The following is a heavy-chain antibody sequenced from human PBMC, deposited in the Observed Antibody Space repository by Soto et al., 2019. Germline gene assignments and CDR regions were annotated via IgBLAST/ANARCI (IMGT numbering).Heavy chain of an antibody. J-gene: IGHJ4*02. CDR3: ARAYYYDSSGDYYGDY. V-gene: IGHV1-18*01. D-gene: IGHD3-22*01. CDR1: GYTFTSYG. Sequence: ASVKVSCKASGYTFTSYGVTWVRQAPGQGLEWMGWIGAYYGNTNYAQKLQGRVTMTTDTSTSTAYMELRSLRSDDTAVYYCARAYYYDSSGDYYGDYWGQG. CDR2: IGAYYGNT.